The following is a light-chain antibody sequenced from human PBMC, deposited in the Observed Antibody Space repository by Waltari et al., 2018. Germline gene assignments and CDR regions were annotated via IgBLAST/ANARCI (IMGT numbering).Light chain of an antibody. Sequence: EIVLTQSPGTLSLSPGERATLSCRASQSIGRYLVRSQQKPGQAPRLLIYAAYSRAPGIPDRFSGRGSVTDFSLTISRLEPEDFAVYYCQNHERLPATFGQGTKVEIK. CDR1: QSIGRY. J-gene: IGKJ1*01. V-gene: IGKV3-20*01. CDR3: QNHERLPAT. CDR2: AAY.